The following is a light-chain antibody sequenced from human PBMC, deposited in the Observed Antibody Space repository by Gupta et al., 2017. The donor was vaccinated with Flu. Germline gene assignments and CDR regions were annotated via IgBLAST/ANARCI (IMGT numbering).Light chain of an antibody. Sequence: QSALTPPASVSGSPGQSITIPCTGTSSDVGGYNYVSWYQQHPGKAPKLMIYEVSNRPSGVSNRFSGSKSGNTASLTISGLQAEDEADYYCSSYTSSSTWVFGGGTKLTVL. CDR3: SSYTSSSTWV. CDR1: SSDVGGYNY. V-gene: IGLV2-14*01. J-gene: IGLJ3*02. CDR2: EVS.